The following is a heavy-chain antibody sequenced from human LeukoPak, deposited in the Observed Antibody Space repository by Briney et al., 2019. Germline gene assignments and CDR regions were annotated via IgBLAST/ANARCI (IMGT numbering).Heavy chain of an antibody. CDR3: ARYLAVAVPNWFDP. J-gene: IGHJ5*02. Sequence: PSETLSLTCTVSGSSISSYYWSWIRQPAGKGLEWIGRIYTSGSTNYNPSLKSRVTMSVDTSKNQFSLKLSSVTAADTAVYYCARYLAVAVPNWFDPWGQGTLVTVSS. CDR1: GSSISSYY. V-gene: IGHV4-4*07. CDR2: IYTSGST. D-gene: IGHD6-19*01.